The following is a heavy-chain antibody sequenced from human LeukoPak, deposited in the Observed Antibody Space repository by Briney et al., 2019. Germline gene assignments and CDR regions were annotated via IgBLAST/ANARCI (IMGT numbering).Heavy chain of an antibody. J-gene: IGHJ5*02. Sequence: PSETLSLTCTVSGGSISSSNYCWGWIRQPPGKGLECIGSIYYSARTYYNPSLKSRVTISVDTSKNQFSLKLSSVTAADTAVYYCARWQLRDWFDPWGQGTLVTVSS. CDR1: GGSISSSNYC. D-gene: IGHD6-6*01. CDR2: IYYSART. V-gene: IGHV4-39*07. CDR3: ARWQLRDWFDP.